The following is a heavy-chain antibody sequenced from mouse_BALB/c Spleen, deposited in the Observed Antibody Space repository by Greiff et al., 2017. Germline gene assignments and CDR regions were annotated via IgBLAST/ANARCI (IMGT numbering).Heavy chain of an antibody. CDR3: ARSPGNYPAWFAY. V-gene: IGHV5-17*02. CDR1: GFTFSSFG. Sequence: DVKLVESGGGLVQPGGSRKLSCAASGFTFSSFGMHWVRQAPEKGLEWVAYISSGSSTIYYADTVKGRFTISRDNPKNTLFLQMTSLRSEDTAMYYCARSPGNYPAWFAYWGQGTLVTVSA. CDR2: ISSGSSTI. D-gene: IGHD2-1*01. J-gene: IGHJ3*01.